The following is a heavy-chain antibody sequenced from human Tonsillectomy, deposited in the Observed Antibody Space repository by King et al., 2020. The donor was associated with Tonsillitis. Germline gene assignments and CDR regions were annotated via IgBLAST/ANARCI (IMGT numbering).Heavy chain of an antibody. CDR3: AKEDGFYYDSSGYFDY. J-gene: IGHJ4*02. CDR2: ISGSDST. D-gene: IGHD3-22*01. Sequence: VQLVESGGGLVQPGGSLRLPCAASGFTFINCAMSWVRQAPGKGLEWVSTISGSDSTSYTDSVKGRFTISRDYSKNTLYLQMKSLRADDTAVYYCAKEDGFYYDSSGYFDYWGQGTVVTVSS. V-gene: IGHV3-23*04. CDR1: GFTFINCA.